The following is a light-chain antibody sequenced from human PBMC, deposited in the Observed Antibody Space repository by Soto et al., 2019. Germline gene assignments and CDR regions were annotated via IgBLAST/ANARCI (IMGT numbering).Light chain of an antibody. Sequence: QSVLTQPAFVSSSPGQSITISCTGTSSDVGGYSYVSWYQHPPGKAPKLMISEVSNRPSGVSNRFSGSKSGNTASLTISGLQAEDEADYYCSSYTSTSTRVFGTGTKVTVL. V-gene: IGLV2-14*01. CDR3: SSYTSTSTRV. CDR2: EVS. J-gene: IGLJ1*01. CDR1: SSDVGGYSY.